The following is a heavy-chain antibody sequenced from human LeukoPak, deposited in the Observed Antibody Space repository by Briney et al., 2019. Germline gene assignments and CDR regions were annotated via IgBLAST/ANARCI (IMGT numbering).Heavy chain of an antibody. CDR3: ARVTMVRGVIMHFDL. D-gene: IGHD3-10*01. CDR2: IWYGGSNK. CDR1: GFTFSSYG. Sequence: GGSLRLSCAASGFTFSSYGMHWVRQAPGKGLEWVAVIWYGGSNKYYADSVKGRFTISRDNSKNTLYLQMNSLRAEDPAVYYCARVTMVRGVIMHFDLWGRGTLVTVSS. V-gene: IGHV3-33*08. J-gene: IGHJ2*01.